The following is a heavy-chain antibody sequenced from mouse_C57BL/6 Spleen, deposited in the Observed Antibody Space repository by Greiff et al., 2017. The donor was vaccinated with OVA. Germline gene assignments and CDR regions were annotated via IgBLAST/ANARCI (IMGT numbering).Heavy chain of an antibody. V-gene: IGHV1-61*01. CDR3: ARRLEYYGRGYAMDY. Sequence: QVQLQQSGAELVRPGSSVKLSCKASGYTFTSYWMDWVKQRPGQGLEWIGNIYTSDIDTHYTQKFKDKATLTVDKSSSTAYMQRSSLTSEYSAVYYCARRLEYYGRGYAMDYWGQGTSVTVSS. CDR2: IYTSDIDT. D-gene: IGHD1-1*01. J-gene: IGHJ4*01. CDR1: GYTFTSYW.